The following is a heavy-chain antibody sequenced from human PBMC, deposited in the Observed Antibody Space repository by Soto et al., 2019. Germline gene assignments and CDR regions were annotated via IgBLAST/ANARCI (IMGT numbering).Heavy chain of an antibody. CDR3: AAGKGVYDGSGSYYRPYYCYTDV. V-gene: IGHV1-58*02. CDR2: IVVGSGNT. Sequence: QMQLVQSGPEVKKPGTSVKVSCNASGFTFTSSAMQWVRQARGQRLEWIGWIVVGSGNTNYAQKSQERVTIPGDMPTSRADLELSSLRSEDMAVYYFAAGKGVYDGSGSYYRPYYCYTDVWGKGPTVTLSS. CDR1: GFTFTSSA. J-gene: IGHJ6*03. D-gene: IGHD3-10*01.